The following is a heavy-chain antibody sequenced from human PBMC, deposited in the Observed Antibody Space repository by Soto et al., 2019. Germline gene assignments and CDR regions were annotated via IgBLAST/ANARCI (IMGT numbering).Heavy chain of an antibody. CDR1: GFMFSKSG. CDR2: IGGSGRNT. J-gene: IGHJ4*02. V-gene: IGHV3-23*01. D-gene: IGHD6-13*01. Sequence: VQLLESGGGLAQPGGSLRLSCAASGFMFSKSGMTWVRQAPGKGLESVAHIGGSGRNTYYTDPVKGRFTISRDNSKNTLFLQMNSLRDEDTAIYYCAKDGLSDSPSAIDYWGRGTRVTVSS. CDR3: AKDGLSDSPSAIDY.